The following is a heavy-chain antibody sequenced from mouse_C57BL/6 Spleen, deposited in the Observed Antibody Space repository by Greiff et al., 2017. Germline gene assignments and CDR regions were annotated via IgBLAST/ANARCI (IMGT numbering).Heavy chain of an antibody. CDR1: GYTFTSYW. CDR2: IDPSDSYT. Sequence: QVQLQQPGAELVRPGTSVKLSCKASGYTFTSYWLHWVKQRPGQGLEWIGVIDPSDSYTNYNQKFKGKATLTVDTSSSTAYMQLSSLTSEDSAVYYCARGRGNYGVDYWGQGTSVTVSS. D-gene: IGHD2-1*01. CDR3: ARGRGNYGVDY. J-gene: IGHJ4*01. V-gene: IGHV1-59*01.